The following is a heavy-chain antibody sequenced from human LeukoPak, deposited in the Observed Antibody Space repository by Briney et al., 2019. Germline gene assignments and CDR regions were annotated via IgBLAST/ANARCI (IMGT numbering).Heavy chain of an antibody. CDR2: IIPIFGTA. V-gene: IGHV1-69*05. CDR1: GGIFSNYA. Sequence: GASVKVSCKASGGIFSNYAISWVRQAPGLGLEWMGGIIPIFGTANYAQNFQGRVTFTRDTSANTAYMELSSLRSEDTAVYYCTCIDYGDYWGQGTLVTVSS. J-gene: IGHJ4*02. D-gene: IGHD3-16*01. CDR3: TCIDYGDY.